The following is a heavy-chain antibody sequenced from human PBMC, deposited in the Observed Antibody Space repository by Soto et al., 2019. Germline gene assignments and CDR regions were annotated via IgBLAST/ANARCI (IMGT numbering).Heavy chain of an antibody. CDR2: IKEAGSEK. CDR1: GFTFSSYW. CDR3: ARDSSSWSL. V-gene: IGHV3-7*04. J-gene: IGHJ4*02. Sequence: EVQLVESGGGLVQPGGSLRLSCAASGFTFSSYWMSWVRQAPGKGLEWVANIKEAGSEKYYVDSWKGRFTISRDNAKNSLYLQMTSLRAEETAVYYCARDSSSWSLWGQGTLVTVSS. D-gene: IGHD6-13*01.